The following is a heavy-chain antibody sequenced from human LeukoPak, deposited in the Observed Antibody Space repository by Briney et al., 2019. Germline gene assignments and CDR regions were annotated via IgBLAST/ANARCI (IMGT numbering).Heavy chain of an antibody. D-gene: IGHD2-15*01. CDR3: AIPYIVVVVAATMDV. Sequence: GGSLRLSCAASGFTFSSYAMHWVRQAPGKGLEWVAVISYDGSNKYYADSVKGRFTISRDNSKNTLYLQMNSLRAEDTAVYYCAIPYIVVVVAATMDVWGQGTTVTVSS. J-gene: IGHJ6*02. CDR2: ISYDGSNK. V-gene: IGHV3-30-3*01. CDR1: GFTFSSYA.